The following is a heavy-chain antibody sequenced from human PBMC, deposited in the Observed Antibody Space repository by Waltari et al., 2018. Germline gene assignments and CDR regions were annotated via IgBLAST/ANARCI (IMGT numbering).Heavy chain of an antibody. D-gene: IGHD4-4*01. CDR2: IYYTGST. Sequence: QVQLQESGPGLVKPSGTLSLICTVSGGSISSRNYYWGWIRQTPGKGLEWIGSIYYTGSTYYNPSLKSRVTISVDRSKNQFSLRLSSVTAADTSLYYCARRQTTVTITGHFEDAFDIWGQGTMVTVSS. V-gene: IGHV4-39*01. CDR1: GGSISSRNYY. CDR3: ARRQTTVTITGHFEDAFDI. J-gene: IGHJ3*02.